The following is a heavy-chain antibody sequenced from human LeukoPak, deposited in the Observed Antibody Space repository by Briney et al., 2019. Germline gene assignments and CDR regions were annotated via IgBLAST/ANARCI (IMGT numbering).Heavy chain of an antibody. J-gene: IGHJ6*02. CDR3: AREDPQTTVPEGLDV. V-gene: IGHV4-4*07. CDR2: IHTTGGT. Sequence: MSSETLSLTCTVSGASISSYYWSWIRQPAGKGLEWIGRIHTTGGTRYNPSLKSRVTISVDMSKNQFSLKLSSVTAADTAVYYRAREDPQTTVPEGLDVWGQGTTVTVSS. D-gene: IGHD4-17*01. CDR1: GASISSYY.